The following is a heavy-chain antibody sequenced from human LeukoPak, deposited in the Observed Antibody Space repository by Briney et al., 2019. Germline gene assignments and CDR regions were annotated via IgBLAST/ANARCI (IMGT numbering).Heavy chain of an antibody. CDR2: ISSSSSTI. CDR3: ARGAYYYED. CDR1: GFTFSSHS. D-gene: IGHD3-22*01. J-gene: IGHJ4*02. Sequence: GGSLRLSCAASGFTFSSHSMNWVRQAPGKGLEWVSYISSSSSTIYYADSVKGRFTISRDNAKNSLYLQMNSLRAGDTAVYYCARGAYYYEDWGQGTLVTVSS. V-gene: IGHV3-48*01.